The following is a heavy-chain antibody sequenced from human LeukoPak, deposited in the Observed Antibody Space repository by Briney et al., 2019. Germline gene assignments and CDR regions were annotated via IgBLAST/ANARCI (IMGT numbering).Heavy chain of an antibody. V-gene: IGHV3-23*01. J-gene: IGHJ4*02. CDR3: ARASWVSSTDAVR. D-gene: IGHD3-16*01. Sequence: PGGSLRLSCAASGFTFTTYAMSWVRQAPGKGLEWVSTISGSGVSGDSTYYSDSVRGRFTISRDNSRNTVYLQLNNLRVEDTAIYYCARASWVSSTDAVRWGQGTLVTVSS. CDR1: GFTFTTYA. CDR2: ISGSGVSGDST.